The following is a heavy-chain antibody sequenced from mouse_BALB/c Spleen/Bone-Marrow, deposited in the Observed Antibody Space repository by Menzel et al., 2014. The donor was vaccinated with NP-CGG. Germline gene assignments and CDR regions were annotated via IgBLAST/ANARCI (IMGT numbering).Heavy chain of an antibody. CDR1: GFSFSSYA. Sequence: EVQLVESGGGLVKPGGSLKLSCAASGFSFSSYAVSWARQTPEKRLEWVASISGGGNSYHSDNMKGRFTISRDNARNILYLQMSSLRSEDTAMYYCARARGVTTATPYYFDYWGQGTALTVSS. D-gene: IGHD1-2*01. V-gene: IGHV5-6-5*01. CDR2: ISGGGNS. J-gene: IGHJ2*01. CDR3: ARARGVTTATPYYFDY.